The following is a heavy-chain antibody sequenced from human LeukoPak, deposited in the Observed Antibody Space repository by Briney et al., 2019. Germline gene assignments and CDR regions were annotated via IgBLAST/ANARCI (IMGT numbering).Heavy chain of an antibody. CDR1: GGTFSSYA. Sequence: SVKVSCKASGGTFSSYAISWVRQAPGQGLEWMGGIIPIFGTANYAQKFQGRVTITTDESTSKAYMELSSLRSEDTAVYYCARAGRWLRKLKSGDWFDPWGQGTLVTVSS. CDR3: ARAGRWLRKLKSGDWFDP. D-gene: IGHD5-24*01. J-gene: IGHJ5*02. V-gene: IGHV1-69*05. CDR2: IIPIFGTA.